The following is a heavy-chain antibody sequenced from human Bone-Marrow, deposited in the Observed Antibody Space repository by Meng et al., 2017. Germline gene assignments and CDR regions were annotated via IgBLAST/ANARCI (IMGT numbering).Heavy chain of an antibody. Sequence: ASVKVSCKASGGTFSSYTISWVRQAPGQGLEWMGIINPSGGSTSYAQKFQGRVTMTRDTSTSTVYMELSSLRSEDTAVYYCARDHSRTRGWFDPWGQGTLVTVSS. J-gene: IGHJ5*02. CDR1: GGTFSSYT. V-gene: IGHV1-46*01. CDR3: ARDHSRTRGWFDP. D-gene: IGHD6-13*01. CDR2: INPSGGST.